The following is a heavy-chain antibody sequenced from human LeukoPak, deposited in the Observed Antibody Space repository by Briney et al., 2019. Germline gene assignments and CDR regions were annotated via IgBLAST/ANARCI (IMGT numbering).Heavy chain of an antibody. CDR2: IYYGGST. J-gene: IGHJ3*02. CDR3: ASYSTYYYDSSGLGAFDI. CDR1: GGSISSYY. Sequence: SETLSLTCTVSGGSISSYYWSWIRQPPGKGLEWIGYIYYGGSTNYNPSLKSRVTISVDTSKNQFSLKLSSVTAADTAVYYCASYSTYYYDSSGLGAFDIWGQGTMVTVSS. V-gene: IGHV4-59*08. D-gene: IGHD3-22*01.